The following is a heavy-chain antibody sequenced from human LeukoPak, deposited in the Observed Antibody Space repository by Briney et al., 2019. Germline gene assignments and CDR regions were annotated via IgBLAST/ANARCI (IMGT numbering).Heavy chain of an antibody. CDR3: ARVTTIAATGNSFDY. Sequence: SETLSLTCAVSGGSINSGNWWSWVRQPPGRGLGWIGEVYHGGYTNYNPSLKSRVTISLDKSKNQFSLKLSSVTAADTAVYYCARVTTIAATGNSFDYWGQGTLVTVSP. CDR1: GGSINSGNW. V-gene: IGHV4-4*02. D-gene: IGHD6-13*01. J-gene: IGHJ4*02. CDR2: VYHGGYT.